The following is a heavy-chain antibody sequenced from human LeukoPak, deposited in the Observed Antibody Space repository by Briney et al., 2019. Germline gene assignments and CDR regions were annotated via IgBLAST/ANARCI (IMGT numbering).Heavy chain of an antibody. CDR3: ARLSYYYDSSGYWEGFDP. Sequence: GESLKISCKGSGYRFTSYWIGWVRQMPGKGLEWMGIIYPGDSDTRYSPSFQGQVTISADKSISTAYLQWSSLKASDTAMYYCARLSYYYDSSGYWEGFDPWGQGTLVTVSS. J-gene: IGHJ5*02. CDR2: IYPGDSDT. D-gene: IGHD3-22*01. CDR1: GYRFTSYW. V-gene: IGHV5-51*01.